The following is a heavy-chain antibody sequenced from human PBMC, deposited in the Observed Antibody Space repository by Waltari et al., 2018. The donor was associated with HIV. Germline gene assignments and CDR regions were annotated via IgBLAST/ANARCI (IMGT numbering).Heavy chain of an antibody. Sequence: VQLVESGGNQIRPVGSLRLSCVGSGLTFGNHWMQWVRTVPGKVGKRKERNYRVRRSGKNDVLVWGLFAISRDNAKNIMLLQLSSLTSDDSAVYHCARDVTRDYFGIYHSLFDLWGQGTTVTVSS. CDR3: ARDVTRDYFGIYHSLFDL. V-gene: IGHV3-74*02. CDR1: GLTFGNHW. J-gene: IGHJ6*02. D-gene: IGHD4-17*01. CDR2: NYRVRRSG.